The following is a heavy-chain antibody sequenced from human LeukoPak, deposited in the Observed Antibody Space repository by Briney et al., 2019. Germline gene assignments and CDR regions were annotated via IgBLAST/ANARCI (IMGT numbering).Heavy chain of an antibody. D-gene: IGHD1-1*01. CDR3: ARDHPSLNWNPLGY. Sequence: ASVKVSCKASGGTFSSYAISWVRQAPGQGLEWMGGIIPIFGTANYAQKFQGRVTITADESTSTAYMELSSLRSEDTAVYYCARDHPSLNWNPLGYWGQGTLVTVSS. CDR2: IIPIFGTA. CDR1: GGTFSSYA. J-gene: IGHJ4*02. V-gene: IGHV1-69*13.